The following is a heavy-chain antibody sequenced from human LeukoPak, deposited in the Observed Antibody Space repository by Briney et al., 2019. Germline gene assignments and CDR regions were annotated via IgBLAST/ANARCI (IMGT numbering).Heavy chain of an antibody. D-gene: IGHD3-10*01. V-gene: IGHV1-2*02. CDR1: GYAFTGYY. J-gene: IGHJ4*02. CDR2: INPNSGGT. CDR3: ASGRFGELTAADY. Sequence: ASVKVSCKAPGYAFTGYYMHWVRQAPGQGLEWMGWINPNSGGTNYAQKFQSRVTMTRDTSISTAYMELSRLRSDDTAVYYCASGRFGELTAADYWGQGTLVTVSS.